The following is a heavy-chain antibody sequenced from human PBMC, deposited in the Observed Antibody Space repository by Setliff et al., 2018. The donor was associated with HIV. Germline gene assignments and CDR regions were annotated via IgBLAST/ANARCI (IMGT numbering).Heavy chain of an antibody. D-gene: IGHD3-16*01. Sequence: LRLSCAASGFSFGSYTMNWVRQAPGKGLEWISLISHSGTTIFCADSVKGRFIVSRDNAENSLYLQINSLRVEDTALYYCAGAHFLWDRNLPQRYYYYMDVWGKGTTVT. CDR3: AGAHFLWDRNLPQRYYYYMDV. CDR2: ISHSGTTI. CDR1: GFSFGSYT. J-gene: IGHJ6*03. V-gene: IGHV3-48*01.